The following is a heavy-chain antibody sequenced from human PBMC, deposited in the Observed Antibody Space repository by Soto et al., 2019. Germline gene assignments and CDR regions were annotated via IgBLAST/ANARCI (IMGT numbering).Heavy chain of an antibody. CDR1: GGSFSGYY. J-gene: IGHJ4*02. Sequence: SETLSLTCAVYGGSFSGYYWSWIRQPPGKGLEWIGEINHSGSTNYNPSLKSRVTISVDTPKNQFSLKLSSVTAADTAVYYCARRSGGYDSRFDYRGQGTLVTVSS. V-gene: IGHV4-34*01. CDR3: ARRSGGYDSRFDY. D-gene: IGHD5-12*01. CDR2: INHSGST.